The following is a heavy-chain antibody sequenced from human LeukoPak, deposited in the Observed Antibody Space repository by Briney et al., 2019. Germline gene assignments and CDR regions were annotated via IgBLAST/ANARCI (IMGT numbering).Heavy chain of an antibody. D-gene: IGHD3-16*01. CDR1: GGTFSGYY. CDR3: AREPDMVTFGGVTAKYFDL. J-gene: IGHJ2*01. V-gene: IGHV4-34*01. CDR2: INHSGST. Sequence: SETLSLTCAVYGGTFSGYYWSWIRQPPGKGLEWIGEINHSGSTNYNPSLKSRVTISVDTSKNQFSLRLSSVTAADTAVYYCAREPDMVTFGGVTAKYFDLWGRGTLVTVSS.